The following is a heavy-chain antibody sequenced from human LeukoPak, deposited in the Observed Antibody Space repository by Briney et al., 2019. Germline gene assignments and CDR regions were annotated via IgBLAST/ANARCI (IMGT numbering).Heavy chain of an antibody. J-gene: IGHJ6*03. CDR1: GGSFSGYY. D-gene: IGHD3-10*01. V-gene: IGHV4-34*01. CDR3: ARAPPTYYYGSGSYSNYMDV. Sequence: PSETLSLTCAVYGGSFSGYYWSWIRQPPGKGLEWIGEINHSGSTNYNPSLKSRVTISVDTSKNQFSLKLSSVTAADTAVYYCARAPPTYYYGSGSYSNYMDVWGKGTTVPVSS. CDR2: INHSGST.